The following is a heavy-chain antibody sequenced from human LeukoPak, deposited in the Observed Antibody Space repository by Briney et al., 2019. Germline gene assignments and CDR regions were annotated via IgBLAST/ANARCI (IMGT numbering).Heavy chain of an antibody. CDR1: GFTFSSYW. CDR2: IKQDGSEK. Sequence: GGSLSLSCAASGFTFSSYWMSWVRQAPGKGLEWVANIKQDGSEKYYVDSVKGRFTISRDNAKNSLYLQMNSLRAEDTAVYYCAREAAYYYDSSGYHSDYWGQGTLVTVSS. V-gene: IGHV3-7*01. CDR3: AREAAYYYDSSGYHSDY. D-gene: IGHD3-22*01. J-gene: IGHJ4*02.